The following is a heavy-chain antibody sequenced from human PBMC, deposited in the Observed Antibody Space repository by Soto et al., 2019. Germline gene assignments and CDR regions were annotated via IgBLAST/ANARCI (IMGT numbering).Heavy chain of an antibody. CDR2: ISGSGLNK. CDR1: GFTFENFG. J-gene: IGHJ5*02. CDR3: AKNQGVELVPLATVDWFDP. Sequence: QLGGSLRLSCAASGFTFENFGMSWVRQAPGKGLEWISSISGSGLNKYYADSVKGRFTISRDNSKNTVYLELSNLRAEDTAVYHCAKNQGVELVPLATVDWFDPWGQGSVVTVSS. V-gene: IGHV3-23*01. D-gene: IGHD1-26*01.